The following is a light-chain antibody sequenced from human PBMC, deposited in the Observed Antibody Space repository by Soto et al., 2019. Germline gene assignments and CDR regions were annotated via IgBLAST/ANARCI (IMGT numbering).Light chain of an antibody. Sequence: QSVLTQPPSVSGAPGQRVTISCTGSSSNIGAGYDVHWYQQLPGTAPKLLIYGNSNRPSGVPDRFSGSKSGTSASLAITGLQAEDEADYYCQYYDSSLSGFYVCGTGTKVTVL. CDR2: GNS. CDR3: QYYDSSLSGFYV. J-gene: IGLJ1*01. V-gene: IGLV1-40*01. CDR1: SSNIGAGYD.